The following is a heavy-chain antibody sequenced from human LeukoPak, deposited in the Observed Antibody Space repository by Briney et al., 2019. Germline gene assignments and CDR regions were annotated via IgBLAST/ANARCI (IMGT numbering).Heavy chain of an antibody. CDR1: GYTFTSYD. Sequence: ASVKVSXKASGYTFTSYDINWVRQATGQGLEWMGWMNPNSGNTGYAQKFQGKVTMTRNTSISTAYMELSSLRSEDTAVYYCARGAGYDILTGYLDAFDIWGQGTMVTVSS. D-gene: IGHD3-9*01. CDR2: MNPNSGNT. J-gene: IGHJ3*02. CDR3: ARGAGYDILTGYLDAFDI. V-gene: IGHV1-8*01.